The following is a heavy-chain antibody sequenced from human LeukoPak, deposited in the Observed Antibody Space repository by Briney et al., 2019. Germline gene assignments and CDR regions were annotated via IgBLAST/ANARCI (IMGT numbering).Heavy chain of an antibody. CDR2: VSAQHGQT. D-gene: IGHD2-8*01. CDR1: GYSENFYG. Sequence: ASVKVSCKTSGYSENFYGITWVRQVAGQGLEWMGWVSAQHGQTEYAPNSQDRVTMTTDTYTNTAYMELRSLRSDDAAVYYCAGSLGYCTSNVCYLKYWGQGTLVTVSS. V-gene: IGHV1-18*01. J-gene: IGHJ4*02. CDR3: AGSLGYCTSNVCYLKY.